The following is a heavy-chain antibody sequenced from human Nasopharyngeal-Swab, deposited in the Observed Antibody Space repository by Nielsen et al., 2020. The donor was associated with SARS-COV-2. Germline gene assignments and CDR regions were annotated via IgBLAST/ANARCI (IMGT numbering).Heavy chain of an antibody. V-gene: IGHV3-30*04. CDR3: AREDTMIVTPDY. Sequence: GESLKISCAASGFTFSSYAMHWVRQAPGKGLEWVAVISYDGRNEYHADSVKGRCTISRDNSKKTLYLHMNSLRAEDTAVYYCAREDTMIVTPDYWGQGTLVTVSS. J-gene: IGHJ4*02. CDR2: ISYDGRNE. CDR1: GFTFSSYA. D-gene: IGHD3-22*01.